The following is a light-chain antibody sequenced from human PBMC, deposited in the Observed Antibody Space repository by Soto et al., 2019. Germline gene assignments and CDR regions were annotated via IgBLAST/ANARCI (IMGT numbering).Light chain of an antibody. Sequence: EIVLTQSPGTLSLSPGERATLSCRASQSVSSNYLAWYQQKPGQAPRLLIYGASIRATGIPDRFSDSGSGTDFTLTISRLEPEDSAVYYCQQYGNSPWTFGQGTKVEIK. CDR3: QQYGNSPWT. V-gene: IGKV3-20*01. CDR2: GAS. CDR1: QSVSSNY. J-gene: IGKJ1*01.